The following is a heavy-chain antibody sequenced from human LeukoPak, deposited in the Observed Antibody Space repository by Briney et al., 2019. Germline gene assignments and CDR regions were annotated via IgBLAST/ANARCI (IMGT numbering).Heavy chain of an antibody. CDR1: GGSISSGSYY. D-gene: IGHD3-3*01. V-gene: IGHV4-61*02. J-gene: IGHJ6*02. Sequence: SSQTLSLTCTVSGGSISSGSYYWSWIRQPAGKGLEWIGRIYTSGSTNYNPSLKSRVTISVDTSKNQFSLNLSSVTAADTAVDYWARESGRGNFGMVINHFYYYYGMDVWGQGTTVTVSS. CDR2: IYTSGST. CDR3: ARESGRGNFGMVINHFYYYYGMDV.